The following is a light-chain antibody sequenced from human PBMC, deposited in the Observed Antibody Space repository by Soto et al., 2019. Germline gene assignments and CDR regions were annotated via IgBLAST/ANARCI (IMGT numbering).Light chain of an antibody. Sequence: EIVMTQSPATLSVSPGEGATLSCRASQSVSTKLAWYQQKPGQAPRLVIYDASTRATGTPARFSGSGSGTEFTLTIGRLQSEDFAVYYCQQYNNWPPWTFGQGTKVEIK. CDR1: QSVSTK. V-gene: IGKV3-15*01. CDR3: QQYNNWPPWT. CDR2: DAS. J-gene: IGKJ1*01.